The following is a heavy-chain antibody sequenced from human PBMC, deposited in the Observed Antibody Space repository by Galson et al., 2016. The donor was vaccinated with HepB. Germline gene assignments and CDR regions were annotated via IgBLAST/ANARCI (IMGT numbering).Heavy chain of an antibody. Sequence: SLRLSCAASGFTFSAYRLNWVRQAPGKGLEWVSSISTTANYIYYADSVKGRFTISRDNAKNSLYLEMNSLRVEDTAVFYCARSLGWYFDVWGRGTLVTVSS. J-gene: IGHJ2*01. CDR2: ISTTANYI. CDR1: GFTFSAYR. CDR3: ARSLGWYFDV. D-gene: IGHD6-6*01. V-gene: IGHV3-21*01.